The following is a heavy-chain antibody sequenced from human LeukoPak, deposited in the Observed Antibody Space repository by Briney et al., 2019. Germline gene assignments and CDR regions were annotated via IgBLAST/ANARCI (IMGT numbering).Heavy chain of an antibody. D-gene: IGHD3-22*01. V-gene: IGHV4-34*01. J-gene: IGHJ4*02. CDR2: INHSGST. CDR1: GGSFSGYY. CDR3: ARGLYYYDSSGYYYAGGHFDY. Sequence: PSETLSLTRAVYGGSFSGYYWSWIRQPPGKGLEWIGEINHSGSTNYNPSLKSRVTISVDTSKNQFSLKLSSVTAADTAVYYCARGLYYYDSSGYYYAGGHFDYWGQGTLVTVSS.